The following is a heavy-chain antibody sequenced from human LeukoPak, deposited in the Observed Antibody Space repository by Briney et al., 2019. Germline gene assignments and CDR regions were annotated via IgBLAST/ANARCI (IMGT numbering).Heavy chain of an antibody. CDR1: GGSISSSTYY. D-gene: IGHD7-27*01. CDR3: ASRLTGDGWFDP. V-gene: IGHV4-39*01. J-gene: IGHJ5*02. CDR2: IYYSGST. Sequence: SETLSLTCTVSGGSISSSTYYWGWIRQPPGKGLEWIGSIYYSGSTYYNPSLKSRVTISVDTSKNQFSLKLSSVTAADTAVYYCASRLTGDGWFDPWGQGTLVTVSS.